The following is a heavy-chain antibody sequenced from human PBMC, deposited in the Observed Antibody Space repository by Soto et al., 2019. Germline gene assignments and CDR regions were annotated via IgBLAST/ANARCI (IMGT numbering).Heavy chain of an antibody. CDR2: IYHSGST. J-gene: IGHJ4*02. V-gene: IGHV4-30-2*01. CDR3: ASGLVTTLHY. CDR1: GGSISSGGYS. D-gene: IGHD4-17*01. Sequence: SETLSLTCAVSGGSISSGGYSWSWIRQPPGKGLEWIGYIYHSGSTYYNPSLKSRVAISVDRSKNQFSLKLSSVTAADAAVYYCASGLVTTLHYWGQGTLVTVSS.